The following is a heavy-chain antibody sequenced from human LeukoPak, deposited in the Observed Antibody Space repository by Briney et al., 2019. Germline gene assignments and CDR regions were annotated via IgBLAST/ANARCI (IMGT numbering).Heavy chain of an antibody. CDR1: GGSISSSSYC. CDR3: ARIIVGATNYYFDY. D-gene: IGHD1-26*01. J-gene: IGHJ4*02. V-gene: IGHV4-39*07. CDR2: IYYSGST. Sequence: SETLSLTCTVSGGSISSSSYCWGWIRPPPGKGLEWIGSIYYSGSTYYNPSLKGRVTISVDTSKNQFSLKLSSVTAADTAVYCCARIIVGATNYYFDYWGQGTLVTVSS.